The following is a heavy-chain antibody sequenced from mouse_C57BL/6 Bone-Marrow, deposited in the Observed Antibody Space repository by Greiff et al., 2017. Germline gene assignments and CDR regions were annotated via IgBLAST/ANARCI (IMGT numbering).Heavy chain of an antibody. D-gene: IGHD2-3*01. CDR1: GYTFTSYW. V-gene: IGHV1-64*01. Sequence: QVQLQQPGAELVKPGASVKLSCKASGYTFTSYWMHWVKQRPGQGLEWIGMIHPNSGSTNYNEKFKSKATLTVDKSSSTAYMQLSSLTSEDSAVYYWVTPYGYYVAWFADWGQGTLVTVSA. CDR3: VTPYGYYVAWFAD. J-gene: IGHJ3*01. CDR2: IHPNSGST.